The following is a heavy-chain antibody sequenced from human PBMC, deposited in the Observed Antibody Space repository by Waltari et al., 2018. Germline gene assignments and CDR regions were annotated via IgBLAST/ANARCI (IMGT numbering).Heavy chain of an antibody. D-gene: IGHD3-10*01. Sequence: VESGGGVVRPGRSLRLSCAASGFTFSSYGMHWVRQAPGKGLEWVAVISYDGSNKNYADSVKGQFTISRDNSKNTLYLQMNSLRAEDTAVYYCAKDRGVRGGCLENWGQGTLVTVSS. CDR3: AKDRGVRGGCLEN. CDR1: GFTFSSYG. CDR2: ISYDGSNK. V-gene: IGHV3-30*18. J-gene: IGHJ1*01.